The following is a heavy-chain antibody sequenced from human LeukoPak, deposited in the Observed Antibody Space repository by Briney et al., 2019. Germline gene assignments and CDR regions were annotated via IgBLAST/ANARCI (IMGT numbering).Heavy chain of an antibody. Sequence: GGSLRLSCAASGFTFSNCAMSWVRQAPGKGLEWVSYISSSSSTIYYADSVKGRFTISRDNAKNSLYLQMNSLRDEDTAVYYCAKARGRQWLPYYFDYWGQGTLVTVSS. CDR1: GFTFSNCA. J-gene: IGHJ4*02. V-gene: IGHV3-48*02. CDR3: AKARGRQWLPYYFDY. D-gene: IGHD6-19*01. CDR2: ISSSSSTI.